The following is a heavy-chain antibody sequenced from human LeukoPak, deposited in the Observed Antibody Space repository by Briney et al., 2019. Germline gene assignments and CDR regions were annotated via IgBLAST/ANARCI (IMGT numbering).Heavy chain of an antibody. CDR3: AKKSGPYDSSGPYYFDY. D-gene: IGHD3-22*01. V-gene: IGHV3-11*01. CDR2: ISSSGSSI. Sequence: PGGSLRLSCAASGFTFSDYYMSWIRQAPGKGLEWVSYISSSGSSIYYADSVKGRFTISRDNAKNSLYLQMNSLRTEDTALYYCAKKSGPYDSSGPYYFDYWGQGTLVTVSS. CDR1: GFTFSDYY. J-gene: IGHJ4*02.